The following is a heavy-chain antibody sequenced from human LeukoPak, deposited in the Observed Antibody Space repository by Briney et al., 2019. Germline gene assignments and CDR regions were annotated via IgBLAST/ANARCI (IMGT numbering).Heavy chain of an antibody. CDR1: GFTFSSYA. V-gene: IGHV3-23*01. CDR3: AKDLYYYGSGSYYNAPFDY. CDR2: ISGSGGST. Sequence: GGSLRPSCAASGFTFSSYAVSWVRQAPGKGLEWVSAISGSGGSTYYADSVKGRFTISRDNSKNTLYLQMNSLRAEDTAVYYCAKDLYYYGSGSYYNAPFDYWGQGTLVTVSS. J-gene: IGHJ4*02. D-gene: IGHD3-10*01.